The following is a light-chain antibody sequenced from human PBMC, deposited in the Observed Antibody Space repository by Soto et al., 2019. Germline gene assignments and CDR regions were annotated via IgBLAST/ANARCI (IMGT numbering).Light chain of an antibody. Sequence: QSVLTQPASVSGSPGQSITISCTGTSSYVGGYNYVSWYQQHPGKAPKLLIFDVSNRPSGVSNRFSGSKSGNTASLTISGLQAEDEADYYCSSYTSSSSYVFGTGPKVTVL. J-gene: IGLJ1*01. CDR3: SSYTSSSSYV. V-gene: IGLV2-14*03. CDR1: SSYVGGYNY. CDR2: DVS.